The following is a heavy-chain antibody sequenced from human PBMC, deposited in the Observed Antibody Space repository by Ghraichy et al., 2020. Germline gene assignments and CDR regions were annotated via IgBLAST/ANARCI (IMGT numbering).Heavy chain of an antibody. CDR3: ARDSDIDPSISLHESGIP. V-gene: IGHV1-46*03. CDR2: INPSGGST. Sequence: ASVKVSCKASGYTFTSYYMHWVRQAPGQGLEWMGIINPSGGSTSYAQKFQGRVTMTRDTSTSTVYMELSSLRSEDTAVYYCARDSDIDPSISLHESGIPWGQGTLVTVSS. CDR1: GYTFTSYY. D-gene: IGHD2-15*01. J-gene: IGHJ5*02.